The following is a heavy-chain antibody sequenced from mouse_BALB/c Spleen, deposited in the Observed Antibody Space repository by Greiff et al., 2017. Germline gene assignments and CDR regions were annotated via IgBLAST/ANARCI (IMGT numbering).Heavy chain of an antibody. Sequence: EVQRVESGGGLVQPGGSLRLSCATSGFTFTDYYMSWVRQPPGKALEWLGFIRNKANGYTTEYSASVKGRFTISRDNSQSILYLQMNTLRAEDSATDYCARANYYGTLFDYWGQGTTLTVSS. CDR3: ARANYYGTLFDY. J-gene: IGHJ2*01. CDR1: GFTFTDYY. V-gene: IGHV7-3*02. D-gene: IGHD1-1*01. CDR2: IRNKANGYTT.